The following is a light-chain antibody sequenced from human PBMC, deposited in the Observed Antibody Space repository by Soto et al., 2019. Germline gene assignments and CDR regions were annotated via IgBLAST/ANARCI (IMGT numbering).Light chain of an antibody. CDR3: KQYGSSGT. V-gene: IGKV3-20*01. J-gene: IGKJ1*01. CDR1: QSVSSNF. CDR2: GAS. Sequence: EIVLTHSPGTLSLSPGDRVTLSCRASQSVSSNFLAWYQQKPGQAPRLLIYGASNRATGIPDRFSGSGSGTDFTLTIRRLEPEDFAVYYCKQYGSSGTFGQGTKVDIK.